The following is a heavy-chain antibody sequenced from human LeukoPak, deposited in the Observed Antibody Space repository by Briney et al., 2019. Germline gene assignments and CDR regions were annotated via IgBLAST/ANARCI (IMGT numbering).Heavy chain of an antibody. CDR3: ARGSSYCGGDFHLYY. CDR2: IIPILGIA. D-gene: IGHD2-21*02. CDR1: GGTFSSYA. J-gene: IGHJ4*02. V-gene: IGHV1-69*04. Sequence: ASVKVSCKASGGTFSSYAISWVRQAPGQGLEWMGRIIPILGIANYAQKFQGRVTITADKSTSTAYMERSSLRSEDQAVYYCARGSSYCGGDFHLYYWGQGTLVTVSS.